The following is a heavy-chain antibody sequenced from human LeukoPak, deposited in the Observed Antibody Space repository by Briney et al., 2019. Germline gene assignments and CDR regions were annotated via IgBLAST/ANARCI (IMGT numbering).Heavy chain of an antibody. V-gene: IGHV3-66*01. CDR3: ARVGYTDTWYSSPPFDY. D-gene: IGHD2-15*01. CDR2: IYSGGGT. Sequence: GGSLRLSCAVSGFTVSSNYMSWVRQAPGKGLEWVSIIYSGGGTYYADSVKGRFTISRDNSKNILYLQMNSLRAEDTALYYCARVGYTDTWYSSPPFDYWGQGTLVTVSS. CDR1: GFTVSSNY. J-gene: IGHJ4*02.